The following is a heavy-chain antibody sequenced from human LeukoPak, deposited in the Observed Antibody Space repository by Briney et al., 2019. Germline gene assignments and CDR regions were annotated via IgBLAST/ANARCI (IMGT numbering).Heavy chain of an antibody. CDR1: GDSIRSGSYY. CDR3: AREDYSSSAISP. Sequence: PSETLSLTCSVSGDSIRSGSYYWTWIRQPAGKGPEWIGRIYISGKTNYNPSLKSRVTKSLDTSKNQFSLKLSSVTAADTAVYYCAREDYSSSAISPWGQGTLVTVSS. D-gene: IGHD3-22*01. J-gene: IGHJ5*02. V-gene: IGHV4-61*02. CDR2: IYISGKT.